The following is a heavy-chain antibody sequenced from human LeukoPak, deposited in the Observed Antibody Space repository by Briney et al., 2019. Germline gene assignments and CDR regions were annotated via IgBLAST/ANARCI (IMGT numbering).Heavy chain of an antibody. J-gene: IGHJ4*02. CDR1: GFTFGDCS. Sequence: GGSLRLSCTGSGFTFGDCSMSWVRQAPGKGLEWVGFITSKAYGGTTEYAASVKGRFTISRDDSKNIAYLQMNNLKTEDTAVYYCSRSGYYDSWSGTLWGQGTLVIVSS. V-gene: IGHV3-49*04. CDR2: ITSKAYGGTT. CDR3: SRSGYYDSWSGTL. D-gene: IGHD3-3*01.